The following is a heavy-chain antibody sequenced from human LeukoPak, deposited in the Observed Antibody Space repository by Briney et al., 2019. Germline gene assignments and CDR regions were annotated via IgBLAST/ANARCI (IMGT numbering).Heavy chain of an antibody. J-gene: IGHJ4*02. V-gene: IGHV4-59*12. CDR3: ARDPGPAGITAAAH. Sequence: SETLSLTCTVSGGSISSYYWSWIRQPPGKGLEWIGYIYYSGSTYYNPSLKSRVTISLDTSKNQFSPKLTSVTAADTAMYYCARDPGPAGITAAAHWGQGTLVTVSS. CDR1: GGSISSYY. CDR2: IYYSGST. D-gene: IGHD6-13*01.